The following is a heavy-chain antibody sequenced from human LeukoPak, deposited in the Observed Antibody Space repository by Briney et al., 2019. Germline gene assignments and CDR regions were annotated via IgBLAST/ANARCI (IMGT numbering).Heavy chain of an antibody. CDR1: SGSISSNNHF. V-gene: IGHV4-39*07. CDR2: IDYSGTT. D-gene: IGHD4-23*01. CDR3: ARLLGDYGGNVYYFDY. Sequence: PSETLSLTCTVSSGSISSNNHFWGWIRQPQGKGREWIGNIDYSGTTHYNPSLKSRVSISVDTSKKHFYLKLNSVTAADTAVYYCARLLGDYGGNVYYFDYWGQGTLVTVSS. J-gene: IGHJ4*02.